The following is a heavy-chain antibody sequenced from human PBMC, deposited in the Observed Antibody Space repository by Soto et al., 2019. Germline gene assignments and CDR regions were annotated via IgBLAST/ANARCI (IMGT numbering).Heavy chain of an antibody. CDR3: ARHPERIAEIGWFDP. CDR1: GFTFRTYS. CDR2: ISSSSSTI. J-gene: IGHJ5*02. D-gene: IGHD6-13*01. V-gene: IGHV3-48*01. Sequence: ESGGGLVQPGGSLRLSCAASGFTFRTYSMNWVRQAPGKGLEWVSYISSSSSTIYYADSVKGRFTISRDNAKNSLYLQMNSLRAEDTAVYYCARHPERIAEIGWFDPWGQGTVVTVSS.